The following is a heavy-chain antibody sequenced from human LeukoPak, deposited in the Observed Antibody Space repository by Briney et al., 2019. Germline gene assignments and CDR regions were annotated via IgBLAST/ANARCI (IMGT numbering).Heavy chain of an antibody. CDR1: GYTFTNYA. CDR3: ARQVDENGYDLADY. V-gene: IGHV1-18*01. J-gene: IGHJ4*02. D-gene: IGHD5-12*01. Sequence: ASVKVSCKASGYTFTNYAISWVRQAPGQGLEWMGWISGNNGNTNYAQNVQGRVTMTTDTSTSTAYMELRSLRSDDTAVYYCARQVDENGYDLADYWGQGTLVTVSS. CDR2: ISGNNGNT.